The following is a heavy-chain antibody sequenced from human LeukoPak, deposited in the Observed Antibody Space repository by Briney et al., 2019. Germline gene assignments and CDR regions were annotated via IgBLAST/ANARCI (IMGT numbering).Heavy chain of an antibody. J-gene: IGHJ4*02. CDR3: ARSSREDNGGYFPFDY. CDR1: GFTFSDHY. CDR2: TRNKANSYTT. Sequence: PGGSLRLSCAASGFTFSDHYMDWVRQAPGKGLEWVGRTRNKANSYTTEYAASEKGRFTISRDDSQNSLCLQMNSLKTEDTAVYYCARSSREDNGGYFPFDYWGQGTLITVSS. D-gene: IGHD4-23*01. V-gene: IGHV3-72*01.